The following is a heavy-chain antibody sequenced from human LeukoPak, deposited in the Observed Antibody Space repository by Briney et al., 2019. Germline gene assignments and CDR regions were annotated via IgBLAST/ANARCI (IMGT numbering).Heavy chain of an antibody. CDR2: VFYTGKT. CDR1: GGSLSTSDYY. Sequence: SETLSLTCTVSGGSLSTSDYYWGWIRQSPVKGLEWIEDVFYTGKTNYNPSLRGRATISIDTSKNQFSLKLTYVTAADSAVYYCARVFDSWGQGTLVTVSS. J-gene: IGHJ4*02. V-gene: IGHV4-39*07. CDR3: ARVFDS.